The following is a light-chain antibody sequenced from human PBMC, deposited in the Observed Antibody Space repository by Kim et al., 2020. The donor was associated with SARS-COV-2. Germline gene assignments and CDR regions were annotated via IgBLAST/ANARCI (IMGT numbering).Light chain of an antibody. CDR2: DNT. CDR3: AAWDDSLSGQGV. Sequence: ELTQPPSASGTPGQRITISCFGANSNIGTNTVNWYRQLPGTAPKLLIYDNTQRPSGVPDRFSGSKSGTSASLAISGLRSEDEADYYCAAWDDSLSGQGVFGGGTQLTVL. J-gene: IGLJ3*02. V-gene: IGLV1-44*01. CDR1: NSNIGTNT.